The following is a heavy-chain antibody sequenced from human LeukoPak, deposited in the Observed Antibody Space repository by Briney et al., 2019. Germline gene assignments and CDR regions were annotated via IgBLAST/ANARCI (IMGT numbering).Heavy chain of an antibody. D-gene: IGHD5-12*01. CDR3: ARDYHRYSGYDSFDY. CDR1: GFTFDDYG. Sequence: GGSLRLSCAASGFTFDDYGMSWVRQAPGKGLEWVSGINWNGGSTGYADSVKGRFTISRDNAKNSLYLQMNSLRAEDTALYYCARDYHRYSGYDSFDYWDQGTLVTVSS. V-gene: IGHV3-20*04. CDR2: INWNGGST. J-gene: IGHJ4*02.